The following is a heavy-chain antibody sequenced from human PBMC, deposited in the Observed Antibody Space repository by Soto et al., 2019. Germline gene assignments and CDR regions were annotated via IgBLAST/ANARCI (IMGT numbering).Heavy chain of an antibody. Sequence: QVQLVQSGAEVKKPGSSVKVSCKASGGTFSSYAISWVRQAPGQGLGWMGGIIPIFGTANYAQKFQGRVTITADESTSTAYMELSSLRSEDTAVYYCARDGTEMATHQPMGYWGQGTLVTVSS. J-gene: IGHJ4*02. CDR1: GGTFSSYA. CDR3: ARDGTEMATHQPMGY. CDR2: IIPIFGTA. D-gene: IGHD5-12*01. V-gene: IGHV1-69*12.